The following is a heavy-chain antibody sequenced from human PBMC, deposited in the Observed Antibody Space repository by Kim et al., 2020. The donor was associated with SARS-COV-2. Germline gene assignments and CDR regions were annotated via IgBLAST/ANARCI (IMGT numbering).Heavy chain of an antibody. CDR1: GDSISSNNYY. Sequence: SETLSLTCSVSGDSISSNNYYWGWIRQPPGKGLEWIGSIYGSGSTYYNPSLKSRVTISVDTSKNQFSLSLSSVTAADTAVYYCARRGEVATTVGFDPWGQGTLVTVS. V-gene: IGHV4-39*07. CDR3: ARRGEVATTVGFDP. CDR2: IYGSGST. D-gene: IGHD5-12*01. J-gene: IGHJ5*02.